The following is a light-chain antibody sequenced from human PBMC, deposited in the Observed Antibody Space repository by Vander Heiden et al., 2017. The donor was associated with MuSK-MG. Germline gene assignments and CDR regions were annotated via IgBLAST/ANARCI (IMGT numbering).Light chain of an antibody. J-gene: IGLJ2*01. CDR3: QAWDSSTAV. V-gene: IGLV3-1*01. CDR1: KLGDKY. Sequence: SCELIHPPSLYVSPGQTASITCSGDKLGDKYACWYQQKPGQSPVLVIYQDSKRPSGIPERFSGSNSGNTATLTISGTQAMDEADYYCQAWDSSTAVFGGGTKLTVL. CDR2: QDS.